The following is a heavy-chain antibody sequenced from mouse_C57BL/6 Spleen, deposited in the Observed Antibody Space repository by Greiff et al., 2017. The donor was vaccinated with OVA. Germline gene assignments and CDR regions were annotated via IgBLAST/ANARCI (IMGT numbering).Heavy chain of an antibody. CDR3: ARIYYGNGMDY. D-gene: IGHD2-1*01. V-gene: IGHV1-52*01. Sequence: QVHVKQPGAELVRPGSSVKLSCKASGYTFTSYWMHWVKQRPIQGLEWIGNIDPSDSETHYNQKFKDKATLTVDKSSSTAYMQLSSLTSEDSAVYYCARIYYGNGMDYWGQGTSVTVSS. J-gene: IGHJ4*01. CDR2: IDPSDSET. CDR1: GYTFTSYW.